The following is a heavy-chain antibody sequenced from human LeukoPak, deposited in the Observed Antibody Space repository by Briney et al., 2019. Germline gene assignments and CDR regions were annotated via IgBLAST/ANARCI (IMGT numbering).Heavy chain of an antibody. Sequence: ASVKVSCKASGYTFTSYYMHWVRQAPGQGLEWMGIINPSGGSTSYAQKFQGRVTMTRDMSTSTVYMELSSLRSEDTAVYYRARAAGRQANCGGDCYSIFYWGQGTLVTVSS. CDR3: ARAAGRQANCGGDCYSIFY. V-gene: IGHV1-46*01. CDR1: GYTFTSYY. D-gene: IGHD2-21*02. J-gene: IGHJ4*02. CDR2: INPSGGST.